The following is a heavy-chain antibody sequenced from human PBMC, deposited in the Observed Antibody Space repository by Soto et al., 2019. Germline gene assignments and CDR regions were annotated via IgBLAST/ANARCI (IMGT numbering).Heavy chain of an antibody. Sequence: GESLKISCKGSGYSFTSYWIAWVRQMPGKGLEWMGIIYPGDSDGRYSPSFQGQVTISADKSISTAYVQWSSLKASDTAMYYCSRLYHGSGAFDIWGQGTMVTVSS. CDR2: IYPGDSDG. D-gene: IGHD3-10*01. CDR1: GYSFTSYW. CDR3: SRLYHGSGAFDI. J-gene: IGHJ3*02. V-gene: IGHV5-51*01.